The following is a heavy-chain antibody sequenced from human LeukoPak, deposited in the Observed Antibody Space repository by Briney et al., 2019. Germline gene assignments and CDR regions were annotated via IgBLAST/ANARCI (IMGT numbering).Heavy chain of an antibody. CDR1: GYSISSGYY. V-gene: IGHV4-38-2*02. CDR3: ARVSRYSGSHDAFDI. Sequence: SETLSLTCTVSGYSISSGYYWGWIRQPPGKGLEWIASINHSGNIFYNPSLKSRVTMSVDTSKNQFSLNVSSVTAADTAVYYCARVSRYSGSHDAFDIWGQGTMVTVSS. J-gene: IGHJ3*02. D-gene: IGHD1-26*01. CDR2: INHSGNI.